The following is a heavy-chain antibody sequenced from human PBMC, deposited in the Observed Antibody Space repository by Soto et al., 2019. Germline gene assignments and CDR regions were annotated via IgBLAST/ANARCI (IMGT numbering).Heavy chain of an antibody. V-gene: IGHV3-23*01. J-gene: IGHJ3*01. CDR3: AKVVGPTRYDAFDV. D-gene: IGHD1-26*01. Sequence: EVQLLESGGDLVQPGGSLRLSCADSGFTFSTYAMSWVRQAPGKGLEWLSAISGGGTTYYADSVKGRFTISRDNSKNTLSLQLNSLRAEDTAVYQCAKVVGPTRYDAFDVWGQGTMVTVSS. CDR1: GFTFSTYA. CDR2: ISGGGTT.